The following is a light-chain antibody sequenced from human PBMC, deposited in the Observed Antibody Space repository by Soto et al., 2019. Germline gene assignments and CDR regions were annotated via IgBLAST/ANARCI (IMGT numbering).Light chain of an antibody. CDR3: LQPYSYPYT. J-gene: IGKJ2*01. V-gene: IGKV1-6*02. CDR2: TAS. CDR1: QDIIDN. Sequence: AIQMTQSPSSLSASVGDTVTITCRASQDIIDNIAWFQQKPGKAPNLLIYTASNLQSGVPSRFSGSGSGTDFTLTISSLQPEDFATYYCLQPYSYPYTFGQGTKLEI.